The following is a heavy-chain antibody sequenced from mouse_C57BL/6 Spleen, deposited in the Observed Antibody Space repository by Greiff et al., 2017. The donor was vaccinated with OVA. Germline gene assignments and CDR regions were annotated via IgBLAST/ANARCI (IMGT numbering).Heavy chain of an antibody. CDR3: ARRGGNGFAY. CDR2: IYPGGGYT. Sequence: QVQLKESGAELVKPGASVKISCKASGYAFSSYWMNWVQQRPGKGLEWIGKIYPGGGYTNYHGKFKGKATLTADKSSSTAYMQLSSLTSEDAAVYFCARRGGNGFAYWGQGTLVTVSA. D-gene: IGHD2-1*01. J-gene: IGHJ3*01. CDR1: GYAFSSYW. V-gene: IGHV1-80*01.